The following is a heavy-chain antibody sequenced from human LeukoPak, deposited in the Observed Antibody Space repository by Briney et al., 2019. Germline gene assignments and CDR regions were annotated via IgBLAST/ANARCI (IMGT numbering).Heavy chain of an antibody. J-gene: IGHJ5*02. V-gene: IGHV3-13*01. CDR2: IGTAGDT. Sequence: QAGGSLRLSCAASGFTFSSYDMHWVRQATGKGLEWVSAIGTAGDTYYPGSVKGRFPISRENAKNSLYLQMNSLRAEDTAVYYCARDRTIFGVVIPPDFDPWGQGTLVTVSS. CDR1: GFTFSSYD. D-gene: IGHD3-3*01. CDR3: ARDRTIFGVVIPPDFDP.